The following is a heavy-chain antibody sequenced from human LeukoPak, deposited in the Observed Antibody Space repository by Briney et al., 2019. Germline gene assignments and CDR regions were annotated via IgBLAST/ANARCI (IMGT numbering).Heavy chain of an antibody. J-gene: IGHJ4*02. CDR3: ADLLTMGSLRDY. V-gene: IGHV3-23*01. CDR2: ISDNGVNT. D-gene: IGHD4/OR15-4a*01. Sequence: GGSLRLSCAASGFTFSSYAMSWVRQAPGKGLEWVSAISDNGVNTYYADSVKGRFTISRDNSKNTLYLQMNSLRADDTAVYYCADLLTMGSLRDYWGQGTLVTISS. CDR1: GFTFSSYA.